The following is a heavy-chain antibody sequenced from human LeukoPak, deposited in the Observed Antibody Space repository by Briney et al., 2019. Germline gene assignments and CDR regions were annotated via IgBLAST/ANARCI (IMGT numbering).Heavy chain of an antibody. Sequence: PSQTLPLTFTVSGGSISSGGYYWSWIRQPPGKGLEWIGYIHHSGSTYYNPSLKSRVTISVDRSKNQFSLKLSSVTAADTAVYYCASITPLGIFGYDYWGQGTLVTVSS. D-gene: IGHD3-3*01. CDR3: ASITPLGIFGYDY. J-gene: IGHJ4*02. CDR2: IHHSGST. CDR1: GGSISSGGYY. V-gene: IGHV4-30-2*01.